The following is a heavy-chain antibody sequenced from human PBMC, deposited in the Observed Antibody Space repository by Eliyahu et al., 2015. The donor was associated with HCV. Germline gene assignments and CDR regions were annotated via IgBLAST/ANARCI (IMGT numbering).Heavy chain of an antibody. CDR2: ISGSGDTT. J-gene: IGHJ4*02. V-gene: IGHV3-23*01. Sequence: EVQLLESGGGLVQPGGSLRLSCAASGFTFSTYALTWVRQAPGKGLEWVSGISGSGDTTYYGDSVKGRFTISRDNSKNTLYLQMKSLRAEDTAVYYCAKVHELVGGGDYWDQGTLVTVSS. CDR3: AKVHELVGGGDY. D-gene: IGHD2-8*02. CDR1: GFTFSTYA.